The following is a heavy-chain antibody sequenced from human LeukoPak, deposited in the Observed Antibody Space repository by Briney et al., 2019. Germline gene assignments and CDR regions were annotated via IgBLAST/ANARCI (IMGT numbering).Heavy chain of an antibody. V-gene: IGHV4-34*01. CDR1: GGSFRGYY. J-gene: IGHJ4*02. Sequence: SETLSLTCAVYGGSFRGYYWSWIRQPPGKGLEWIGEINHSGSTNYNPSLKSRVTISIATSKNQFSLKLSSVTAADTAVYYCARGTVRGVKLTYYFDYWGQGTLVTVSS. CDR2: INHSGST. D-gene: IGHD3-10*01. CDR3: ARGTVRGVKLTYYFDY.